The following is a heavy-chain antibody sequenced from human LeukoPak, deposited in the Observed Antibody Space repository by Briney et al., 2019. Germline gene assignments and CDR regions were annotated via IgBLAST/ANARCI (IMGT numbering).Heavy chain of an antibody. CDR1: GFTFSYYA. J-gene: IGHJ2*01. Sequence: PGGSLRLSCAASGFTFSYYAMSWVRQAPGKGLEWVSTVGGSGGSTYYADSVKGRFTISRDNSKNTLYMQLNSLRAEDTAVYYCARSIPHYDSLTGYYSYWYFDLWGRGILVTVSS. CDR3: ARSIPHYDSLTGYYSYWYFDL. D-gene: IGHD3-9*01. V-gene: IGHV3-23*01. CDR2: VGGSGGST.